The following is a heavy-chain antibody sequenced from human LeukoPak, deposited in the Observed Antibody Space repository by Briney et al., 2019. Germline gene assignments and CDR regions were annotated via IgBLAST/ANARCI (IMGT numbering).Heavy chain of an antibody. V-gene: IGHV3-30*18. D-gene: IGHD5-12*01. CDR1: GFTFSSYG. CDR2: ISYDGSNK. CDR3: AKGRGIYSGYDLIDY. J-gene: IGHJ4*02. Sequence: GGSLRLSCAASGFTFSSYGMHWVRQAPGKGLEWVAVISYDGSNKYYADSVKGRFTVSKDNSKNTLYLQMNSLRAEDTAVYYCAKGRGIYSGYDLIDYWGQGTLVTVSS.